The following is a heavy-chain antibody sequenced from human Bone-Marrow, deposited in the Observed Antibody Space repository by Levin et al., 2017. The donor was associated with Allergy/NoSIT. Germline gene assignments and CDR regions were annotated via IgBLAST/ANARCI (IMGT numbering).Heavy chain of an antibody. Sequence: SGPTLVKPTQTLTLTCTFSGFSLSSGGEAVGWIRQPPGKALEWLAVIYWDDDKRYSPSLRSRLTITQDTSNNHVVLTVSNLDPVDTRTYYWAHRLITMAPGIIPSAFDVWGRGTVVTVSS. D-gene: IGHD3-10*01. J-gene: IGHJ3*01. CDR1: GFSLSSGGEA. CDR2: IYWDDDK. CDR3: AHRLITMAPGIIPSAFDV. V-gene: IGHV2-5*02.